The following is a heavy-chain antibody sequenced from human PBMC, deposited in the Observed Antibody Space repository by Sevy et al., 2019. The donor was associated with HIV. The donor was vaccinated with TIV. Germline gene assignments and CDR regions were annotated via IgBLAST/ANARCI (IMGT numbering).Heavy chain of an antibody. CDR3: ASGLIVGVPAGDKPTTYGMDV. D-gene: IGHD2-2*01. CDR2: INPNSGGT. Sequence: ASVKVSCKASGYTFTGYYMHWVRQAPGQGLEWMGRINPNSGGTNYAQKFQGRITMTRDTSISTAYLDLGRLRSDDTAVNYWASGLIVGVPAGDKPTTYGMDVWGQGTTVTVSS. CDR1: GYTFTGYY. V-gene: IGHV1-2*06. J-gene: IGHJ6*02.